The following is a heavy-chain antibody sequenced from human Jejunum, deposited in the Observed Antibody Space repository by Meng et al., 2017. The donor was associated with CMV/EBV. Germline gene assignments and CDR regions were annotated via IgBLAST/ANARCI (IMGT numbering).Heavy chain of an antibody. CDR2: INSDGSVT. J-gene: IGHJ5*02. CDR1: GFSFSNYW. V-gene: IGHV3-74*03. Sequence: SLRLSCAASGFSFSNYWMDWVRQVPGKGLVWVSRINSDGSVTTYADSVKGRFTISRDNAKNTLYPQMNSLRVDDSAVYYCARPSGSWGQGTLVTVSS. D-gene: IGHD6-25*01. CDR3: ARPSGS.